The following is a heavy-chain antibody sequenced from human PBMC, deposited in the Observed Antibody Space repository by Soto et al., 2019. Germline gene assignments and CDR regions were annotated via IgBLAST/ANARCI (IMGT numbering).Heavy chain of an antibody. J-gene: IGHJ4*02. Sequence: GFLRLSCAASGFTFSSYAMHWVRQAPGKGLEWVAVISYDGSNKYYADSVKGRFTISRDNSKNTLYLQMNSLRAEDTAVYYCARDASGQGYFDYWGQGTLVTV. V-gene: IGHV3-30-3*01. CDR2: ISYDGSNK. CDR1: GFTFSSYA. D-gene: IGHD3-10*01. CDR3: ARDASGQGYFDY.